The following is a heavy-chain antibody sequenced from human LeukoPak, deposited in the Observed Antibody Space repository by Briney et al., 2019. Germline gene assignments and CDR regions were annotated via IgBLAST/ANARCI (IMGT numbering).Heavy chain of an antibody. Sequence: GASVKVSCQASGYRFVGYYIHWMRQAPGQGLEWMGWISAYNGNTNYAQKLQGRVTMTTDTSTSTAYMELRSLRSDDTAVYYCARDYYDSSGYYYPNRDAFDIWGQGTMVTVSS. CDR1: GYRFVGYY. D-gene: IGHD3-22*01. V-gene: IGHV1-18*04. CDR2: ISAYNGNT. CDR3: ARDYYDSSGYYYPNRDAFDI. J-gene: IGHJ3*02.